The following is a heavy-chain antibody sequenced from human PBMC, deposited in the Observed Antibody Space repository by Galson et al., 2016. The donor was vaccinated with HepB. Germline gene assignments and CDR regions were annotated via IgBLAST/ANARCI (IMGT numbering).Heavy chain of an antibody. D-gene: IGHD1-26*01. CDR3: ARVHYSGRHFILDY. CDR2: ISSSSNYI. CDR1: GLTFSNYG. J-gene: IGHJ4*02. Sequence: SLRLSCAASGLTFSNYGMHWVRQAPGKGLEWVSFISSSSNYIYYADSVKGRFTISRDNAKKSLYLQMNSLRAEDTAVYYCARVHYSGRHFILDYWGQGTLVTVSS. V-gene: IGHV3-21*03.